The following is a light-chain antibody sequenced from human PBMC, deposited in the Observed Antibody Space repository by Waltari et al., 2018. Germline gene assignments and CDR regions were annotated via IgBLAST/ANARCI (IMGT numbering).Light chain of an antibody. CDR1: QSVSYN. CDR3: QQYKARPRT. CDR2: AAS. Sequence: EIVMTQSPATLSVSPGERVTLSCRSSQSVSYNLAWYQQKPGQAPRLLIYAASTRATVIPARFSGSGSGSAFSLITGTLQSEDFAVYYCQQYKARPRTFGQGTKGEI. J-gene: IGKJ1*01. V-gene: IGKV3-15*01.